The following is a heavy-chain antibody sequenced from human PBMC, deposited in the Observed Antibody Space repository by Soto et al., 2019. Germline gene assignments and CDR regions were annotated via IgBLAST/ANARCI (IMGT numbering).Heavy chain of an antibody. V-gene: IGHV3-30*18. Sequence: GWSLGLSCAASGFPFSTYGMHWVRQAPGKGLEWVAVISYDGVNKYYADSVKGRFTISRDNSKNTLYLQMNSLRAEDTAVYYCAKSVYNWNDGFFDYWGQGTLVTVSS. CDR1: GFPFSTYG. CDR3: AKSVYNWNDGFFDY. D-gene: IGHD1-1*01. CDR2: ISYDGVNK. J-gene: IGHJ4*02.